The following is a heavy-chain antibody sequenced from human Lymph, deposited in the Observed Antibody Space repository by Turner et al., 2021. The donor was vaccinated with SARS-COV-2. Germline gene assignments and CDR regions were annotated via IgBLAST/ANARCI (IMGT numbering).Heavy chain of an antibody. Sequence: VQLQESGPGLVNPSETLSLICSVSGGSISNYYWRWIRQPPGKGLECIGYIYYSGSTNYNPSLKSRVTISVDTSKNQVARKLSSVTAADTAVYYCARARWLRGEVDDWGQGTLVTVSS. V-gene: IGHV4-59*01. CDR1: GGSISNYY. CDR3: ARARWLRGEVDD. CDR2: IYYSGST. J-gene: IGHJ4*02. D-gene: IGHD5-12*01.